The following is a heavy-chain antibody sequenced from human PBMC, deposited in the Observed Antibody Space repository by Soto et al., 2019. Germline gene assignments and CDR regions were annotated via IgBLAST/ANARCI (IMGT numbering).Heavy chain of an antibody. Sequence: APVKFSFRASGYTFTSYAMHWVLQAPGQRLEWMGWINAGNGNTKYSQKFQGRVTITRDTSASTAYMELSSLRSEDTAVYYCAREDSSGYYYYYYGMDVWGQGTTVTVSS. D-gene: IGHD3-22*01. CDR1: GYTFTSYA. CDR2: INAGNGNT. CDR3: AREDSSGYYYYYYGMDV. V-gene: IGHV1-3*01. J-gene: IGHJ6*02.